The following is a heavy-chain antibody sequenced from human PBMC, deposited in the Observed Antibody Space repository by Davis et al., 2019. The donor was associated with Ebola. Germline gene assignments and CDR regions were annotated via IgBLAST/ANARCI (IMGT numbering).Heavy chain of an antibody. CDR1: RFTFSSYA. CDR3: ARDPGYSSGWYVGDY. D-gene: IGHD6-19*01. CDR2: ISYDGSNK. V-gene: IGHV3-30-3*01. J-gene: IGHJ4*02. Sequence: GESLKISCAASRFTFSSYAMHWVRQAPGKGLEWVAVISYDGSNKYYADSVKGRFTISRDNSKNTLYLQMNSLRAEDTAVYYCARDPGYSSGWYVGDYWGQGTLVTVSS.